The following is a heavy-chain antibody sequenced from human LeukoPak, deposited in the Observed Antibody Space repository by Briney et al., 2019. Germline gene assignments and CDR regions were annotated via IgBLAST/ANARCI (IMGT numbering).Heavy chain of an antibody. CDR1: GFTFSNAW. CDR3: TTDPQPIPGYSYGYGGD. D-gene: IGHD5-18*01. V-gene: IGHV3-15*01. Sequence: PGRSLRLSCAASGFTFSNAWMSWVRQAPGKGLEWVGRIKSKTDGGTTDYAAPVKGRFTISRDDSKNTLYLQMNSLKTEDTAVYYCTTDPQPIPGYSYGYGGDWGQGTLVTVSS. J-gene: IGHJ4*02. CDR2: IKSKTDGGTT.